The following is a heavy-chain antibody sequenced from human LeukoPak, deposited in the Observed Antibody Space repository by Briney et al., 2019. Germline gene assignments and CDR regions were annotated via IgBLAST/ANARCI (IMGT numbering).Heavy chain of an antibody. CDR3: ARDYYDSSGYYTYYYYMDV. Sequence: GGSLRLSCAASGFTFSSYSMNWVRQAPGKGLEWVSYISSSSTIYYADSVKGRFTISRDNAKNSLYLQMNSLRAEDTAVYYCARDYYDSSGYYTYYYYMDVWGKGTTVTVSS. D-gene: IGHD3-22*01. J-gene: IGHJ6*03. V-gene: IGHV3-48*01. CDR1: GFTFSSYS. CDR2: ISSSSTI.